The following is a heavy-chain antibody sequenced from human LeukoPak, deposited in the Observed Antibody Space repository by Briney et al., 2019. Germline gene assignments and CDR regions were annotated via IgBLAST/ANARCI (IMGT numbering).Heavy chain of an antibody. V-gene: IGHV4-59*01. CDR3: ARGVPRGSYGS. CDR1: GGSISSYY. CDR2: IYYSGST. D-gene: IGHD1-26*01. J-gene: IGHJ4*02. Sequence: KPSETLSLTCTVSGGSISSYYWSWIRQPPGKGLEWIGYIYYSGSTNYNPSLKSRVTISVDTSKNQFSLKLSSVTAADTAVYYCARGVPRGSYGSWGQGTLVTVSS.